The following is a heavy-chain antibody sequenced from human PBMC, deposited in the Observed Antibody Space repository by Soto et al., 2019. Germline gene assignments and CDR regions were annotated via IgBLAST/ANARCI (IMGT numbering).Heavy chain of an antibody. CDR3: ARAGYDILTGYRFDY. Sequence: ASVKVSCKASGGTFRNDIITWVRQAPGQGLEWMGIINPRGGSTSYAQKFQGRVTMTRDTSTSTVYMELSSLRSEDTAVYYCARAGYDILTGYRFDYWGQGTLVTVSS. CDR2: INPRGGST. D-gene: IGHD3-9*01. J-gene: IGHJ4*02. CDR1: GGTFRNDI. V-gene: IGHV1-46*03.